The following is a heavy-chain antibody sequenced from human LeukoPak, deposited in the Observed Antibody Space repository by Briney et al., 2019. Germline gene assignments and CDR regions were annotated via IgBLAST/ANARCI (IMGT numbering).Heavy chain of an antibody. J-gene: IGHJ6*03. V-gene: IGHV3-48*01. CDR1: GFTFSSYA. CDR3: ARDRDFWSGYNYYYYYMDV. D-gene: IGHD3-3*01. Sequence: GGSLRLSCAASGFTFSSYAMSWVRQAPGKGLEWVSYISSSSSTITYADSVRGRFTISRDNAKNSLYLQMNSLRAEDTAVYYCARDRDFWSGYNYYYYYMDVWGKGTTVTVSS. CDR2: ISSSSSTI.